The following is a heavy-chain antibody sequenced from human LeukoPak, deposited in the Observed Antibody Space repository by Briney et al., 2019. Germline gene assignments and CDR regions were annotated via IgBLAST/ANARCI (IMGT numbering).Heavy chain of an antibody. CDR1: GFTFSSYA. CDR3: ARLYCSGGSCYGHYGMDV. V-gene: IGHV3-30-3*01. J-gene: IGHJ6*02. D-gene: IGHD2-15*01. Sequence: PGRSLRLSCAASGFTFSSYAMHWVRQAPGKGLEWVAVISYDGSNKYYADSVKGRFTISRDNAKNSLYLQMNSLRAEDTAVYYCARLYCSGGSCYGHYGMDVWGQGTTVTVSS. CDR2: ISYDGSNK.